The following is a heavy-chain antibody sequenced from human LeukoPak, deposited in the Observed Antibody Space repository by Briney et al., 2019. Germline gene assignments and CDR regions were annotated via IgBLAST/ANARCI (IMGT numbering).Heavy chain of an antibody. Sequence: PGGSLRLSCAASGFTFSSYGMHWVRQAPGKGLEWVAFIRYDGSNKYYADSVKGRFTISRDNSKNTLYLQMNSLRAEDTAVYYCARGARGSGTASDSWGQGTLVTVSS. CDR3: ARGARGSGTASDS. V-gene: IGHV3-30*02. CDR1: GFTFSSYG. D-gene: IGHD3-10*01. CDR2: IRYDGSNK. J-gene: IGHJ4*02.